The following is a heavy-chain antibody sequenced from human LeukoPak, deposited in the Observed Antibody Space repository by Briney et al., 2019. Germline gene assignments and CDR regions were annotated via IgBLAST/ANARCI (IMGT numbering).Heavy chain of an antibody. CDR2: INPSGGST. J-gene: IGHJ4*02. D-gene: IGHD3-22*01. Sequence: ASVKVSCKASGYTFTSYYMHWVRQAPGQGLEWMGIINPSGGSTNYAQKLQGRVTMTTDTSTSTAYMELRSLRSDDTAVYYCARARTMYYYDSSVDWGQGTLVTVSS. V-gene: IGHV1-46*01. CDR1: GYTFTSYY. CDR3: ARARTMYYYDSSVD.